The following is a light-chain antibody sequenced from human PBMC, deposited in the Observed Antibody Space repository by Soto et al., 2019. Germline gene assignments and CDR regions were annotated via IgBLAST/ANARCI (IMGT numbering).Light chain of an antibody. CDR1: QSISRW. CDR3: QQFYNYPQT. Sequence: MAWSPSTLSSSVSDCLTRMYQASQSISRWLAWYQQKPGKAPKLLIYGASTLQTGVPSRFSGSGSGTDFTLTISYLQSEDFGTYYCQQFYNYPQTFGQGTKVDI. V-gene: IGKV1-5*02. J-gene: IGKJ1*01. CDR2: GAS.